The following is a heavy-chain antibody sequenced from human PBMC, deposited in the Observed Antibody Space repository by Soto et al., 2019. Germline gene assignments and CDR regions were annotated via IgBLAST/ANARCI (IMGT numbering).Heavy chain of an antibody. Sequence: SLRLSCATSGFTFDDYAMHWVRQAPGKGLEWVSGISWNSGSIGYADSVKGRFTISRDNAKNSLYLQMNSLRAEDTALYYCAKDIGVGVIPLIHRLHYYCAGMDAWGQG. V-gene: IGHV3-9*01. CDR2: ISWNSGSI. CDR1: GFTFDDYA. CDR3: AKDIGVGVIPLIHRLHYYCAGMDA. J-gene: IGHJ6*02. D-gene: IGHD3-10*01.